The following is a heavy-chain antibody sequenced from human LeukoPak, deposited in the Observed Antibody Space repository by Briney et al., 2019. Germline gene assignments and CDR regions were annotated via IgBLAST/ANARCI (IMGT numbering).Heavy chain of an antibody. V-gene: IGHV3-23*01. Sequence: GGSLRLSCAASGFTFSSYAMSWVRQAPGKGLGWVSAISGSGGSTYYADSVKGRFTISRDNAKNSLYLQMNSLRAEDTAVYYCARDRGVVDYWGQGTLVTVSS. CDR3: ARDRGVVDY. CDR1: GFTFSSYA. J-gene: IGHJ4*02. CDR2: ISGSGGST. D-gene: IGHD3-10*01.